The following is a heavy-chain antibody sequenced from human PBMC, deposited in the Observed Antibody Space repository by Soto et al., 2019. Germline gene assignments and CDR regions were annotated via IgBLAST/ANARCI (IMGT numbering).Heavy chain of an antibody. D-gene: IGHD3-9*01. V-gene: IGHV4-30-2*06. J-gene: IGHJ6*02. CDR3: ARGRDDILTGYYPPTMDV. Sequence: PSETLSLTCAVSGGSISNRGFSWSWIRQSPGKGLAWIGHIYHSGSTYYSPSPKSRATISEDRATNQISLKLTSVTAADTAVYYCARGRDDILTGYYPPTMDVWGQGTTVTVSS. CDR2: IYHSGST. CDR1: GGSISNRGFS.